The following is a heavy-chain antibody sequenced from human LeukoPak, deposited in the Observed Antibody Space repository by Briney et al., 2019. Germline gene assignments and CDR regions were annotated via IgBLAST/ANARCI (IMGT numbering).Heavy chain of an antibody. V-gene: IGHV3-23*01. D-gene: IGHD2-15*01. CDR1: GFTFCSYA. J-gene: IGHJ4*02. CDR3: AKDQKVHCSGGSCYSRVGSLTPDY. Sequence: GGSLRLSCAASGFTFCSYAMSWVRQAPGKGLEWVSAISGSGGSTYYADSVKGRFTISRDNSKNTLYLQMNSLRAEDTAVYYCAKDQKVHCSGGSCYSRVGSLTPDYWGQGTLVTVSS. CDR2: ISGSGGST.